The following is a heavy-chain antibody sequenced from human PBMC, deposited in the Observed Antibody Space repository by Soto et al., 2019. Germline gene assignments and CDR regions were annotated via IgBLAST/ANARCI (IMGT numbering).Heavy chain of an antibody. V-gene: IGHV1-3*01. CDR1: GYTFTSYA. D-gene: IGHD2-8*01. CDR2: INAGNGNT. CDR3: ARESMLRGRFDP. Sequence: QVQLVQSGAEVKKPGASVKVSCKASGYTFTSYAIYWVRQAPGQRLEWMGWINAGNGNTKYSQKFQGRVTITRDTSASTAYMELSSLRSEDTAVYYCARESMLRGRFDPWGQGTLVTVSS. J-gene: IGHJ5*02.